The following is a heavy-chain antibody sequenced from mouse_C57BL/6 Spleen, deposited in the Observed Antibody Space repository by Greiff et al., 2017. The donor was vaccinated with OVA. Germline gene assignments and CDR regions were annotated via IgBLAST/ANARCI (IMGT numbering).Heavy chain of an antibody. CDR2: IDPSDSYT. V-gene: IGHV1-59*01. Sequence: QVQLKQPGAELVRPGTSVKLSCKASGYTFTSYWMHWVKQRPGQGLEWIGVIDPSDSYTNYNQKFKGKATLTVDTSSSTAYMQLSSLTSEDSAVYYCARDYDGGLFAYWGQGTLVTVSA. CDR1: GYTFTSYW. J-gene: IGHJ3*01. D-gene: IGHD2-4*01. CDR3: ARDYDGGLFAY.